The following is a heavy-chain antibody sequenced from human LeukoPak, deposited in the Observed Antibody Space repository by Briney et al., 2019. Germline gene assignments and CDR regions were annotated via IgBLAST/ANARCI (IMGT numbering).Heavy chain of an antibody. V-gene: IGHV3-66*02. CDR3: ARAFGSGSQVINYFDF. CDR1: GFTVSSNY. CDR2: IYSGGST. D-gene: IGHD3-10*01. Sequence: GGSLRLSCAASGFTVSSNYMSWVRQAPGKGLEWVSVIYSGGSTYCADSVKGRFTISRDNSKNTLYIQMNSLRAEDTAVYYCARAFGSGSQVINYFDFWGQGTLVTVSS. J-gene: IGHJ4*02.